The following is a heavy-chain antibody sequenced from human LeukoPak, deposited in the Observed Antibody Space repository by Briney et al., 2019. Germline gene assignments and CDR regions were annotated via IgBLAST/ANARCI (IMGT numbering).Heavy chain of an antibody. CDR2: IYYSGST. J-gene: IGHJ3*02. V-gene: IGHV4-59*01. CDR3: ARVDTASDAFYI. D-gene: IGHD5-18*01. Sequence: PSETLSLTCTVSGGSISSYYWSWIRLPPGKGLEWIGYIYYSGSTNYNPSLKSRVTISVDTSKNQFSLKLSSVTAADTAVYYCARVDTASDAFYIWGQGKKVTVSS. CDR1: GGSISSYY.